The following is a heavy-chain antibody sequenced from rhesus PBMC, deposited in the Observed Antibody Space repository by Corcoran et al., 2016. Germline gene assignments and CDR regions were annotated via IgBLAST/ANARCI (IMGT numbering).Heavy chain of an antibody. D-gene: IGHD2-33*01. V-gene: IGHV4-65*01. CDR2: ISGSSGST. J-gene: IGHJ4*01. Sequence: QVQLQESGPGLVKPSETLSLTCAVSGGSVSSSNWWSWIRQPPGKGLEWIGYISGSSGSTYYNPSLKSRVTISTDTSKNQFSLKLSSVTSADTAVYYCAREAPASYWGQGVLVTVSS. CDR1: GGSVSSSNW. CDR3: AREAPASY.